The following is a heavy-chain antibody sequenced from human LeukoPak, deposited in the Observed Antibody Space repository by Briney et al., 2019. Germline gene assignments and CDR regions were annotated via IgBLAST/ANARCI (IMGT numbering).Heavy chain of an antibody. V-gene: IGHV1-24*01. J-gene: IGHJ4*02. Sequence: ASVKVSCKVSGYTLTELSMHWVRQAPGKGLEWMGGFDPEDGETIYAQKFQGRVTMTEDTSTDTAYMELSSLRSEDTAVYYCATAPRRGPGRWAADYWGQGTLVTVSS. CDR2: FDPEDGET. CDR1: GYTLTELS. CDR3: ATAPRRGPGRWAADY. D-gene: IGHD3-10*01.